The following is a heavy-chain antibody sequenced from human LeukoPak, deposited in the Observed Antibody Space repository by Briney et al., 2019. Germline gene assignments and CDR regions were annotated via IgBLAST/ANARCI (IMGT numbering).Heavy chain of an antibody. J-gene: IGHJ4*02. CDR1: GFTFSSYS. CDR2: ISSSSSYI. Sequence: GGSLRLSCAASGFTFSSYSMNWVRQAPGKGLEWVSSISSSSSYIYYADSVKGRFTISRDNAKNSLYLQMNSLRAEDTAVYYCASSDSSGYYYAHDYWGQGTLVTVSS. D-gene: IGHD3-22*01. CDR3: ASSDSSGYYYAHDY. V-gene: IGHV3-21*01.